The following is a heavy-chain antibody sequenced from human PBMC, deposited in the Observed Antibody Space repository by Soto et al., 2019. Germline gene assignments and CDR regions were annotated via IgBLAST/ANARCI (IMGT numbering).Heavy chain of an antibody. V-gene: IGHV6-1*01. CDR1: GDSVSSNSAA. J-gene: IGHJ6*02. Sequence: PSQTLSLTCAISGDSVSSNSAAWNWIRQSPSRGLEWLGRTYYRSKWYNDYAVSVKSRITINPDTSKNQFSLQLNSVTPEDTAVYYCARDETTPRGYNWNYYGMDVWGQGTTVTVSS. CDR3: ARDETTPRGYNWNYYGMDV. D-gene: IGHD1-20*01. CDR2: TYYRSKWYN.